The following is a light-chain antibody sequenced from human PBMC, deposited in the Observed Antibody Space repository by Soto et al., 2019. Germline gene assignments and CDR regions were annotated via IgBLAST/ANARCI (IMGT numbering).Light chain of an antibody. V-gene: IGLV2-14*01. Sequence: QSVLTQPASVSGSPGQSITISCTGTTSDIGDYNYVSWYQHLPDKVPKLIISLVSNRPSGVSNRFSGSKSGNTASLTISGLQAEDEGDYYCTSWGIFGVGIKVTVL. J-gene: IGLJ1*01. CDR1: TSDIGDYNY. CDR3: TSWGI. CDR2: LVS.